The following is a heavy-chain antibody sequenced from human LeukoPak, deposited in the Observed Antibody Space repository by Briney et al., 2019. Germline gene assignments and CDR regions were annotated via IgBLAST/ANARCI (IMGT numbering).Heavy chain of an antibody. CDR1: WFTVITND. V-gene: IGHV3-53*01. CDR3: ARGVEPLAANTLAY. J-gene: IGHJ4*02. Sequence: GGSLRLSCAASWFTVITNDMTWVGQAPGKGLEWVSVLYSDGNTKYADSVQGRFTISRDNSKNTLYLEMTSLSPDDTAVYYCARGVEPLAANTLAYWGQGTLVTVSS. D-gene: IGHD1-14*01. CDR2: LYSDGNT.